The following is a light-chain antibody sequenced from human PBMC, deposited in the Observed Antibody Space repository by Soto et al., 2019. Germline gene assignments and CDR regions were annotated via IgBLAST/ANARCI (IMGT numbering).Light chain of an antibody. J-gene: IGKJ4*01. CDR3: QQYGSSLSLT. CDR1: QSVSSSY. Sequence: EIVLTQSPGTLSLSPGERATLSCRASQSVSSSYLAWYQQKPGQAPRLLIYGASSMATGMPDRFSGSGSETDFTLTISRLEPEDFAVYYCQQYGSSLSLTFGGGTKVELK. V-gene: IGKV3-20*01. CDR2: GAS.